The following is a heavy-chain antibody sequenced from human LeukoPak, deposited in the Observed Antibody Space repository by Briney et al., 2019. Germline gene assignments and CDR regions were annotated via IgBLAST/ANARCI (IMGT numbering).Heavy chain of an antibody. Sequence: GGSLRLSCAASGFTFSSYAMSWVRQAPGKGLEWVSAISGSGGSTYYADSVKGRFTISRDNSKNTLYLQMSSLRAEDTAVYYCAKDRITMVRGVIPYGMDVWGQGTTVTVSS. CDR3: AKDRITMVRGVIPYGMDV. V-gene: IGHV3-23*01. J-gene: IGHJ6*02. CDR2: ISGSGGST. CDR1: GFTFSSYA. D-gene: IGHD3-10*01.